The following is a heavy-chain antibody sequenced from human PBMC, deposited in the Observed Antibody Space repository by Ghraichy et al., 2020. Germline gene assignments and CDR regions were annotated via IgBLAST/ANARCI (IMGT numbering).Heavy chain of an antibody. CDR1: GYSFTTST. D-gene: IGHD6-13*01. J-gene: IGHJ5*02. CDR2: IIAGNGNT. Sequence: ASVKVSCRTSGYSFTTSTIHWVRQAPGQRLEWMGWIIAGNGNTKYSQNFQGRVTITRGISASTAYMEVSSLRSEDTAVYYCARDHNSSWFLLKSWGQGTLVTVSS. CDR3: ARDHNSSWFLLKS. V-gene: IGHV1-3*01.